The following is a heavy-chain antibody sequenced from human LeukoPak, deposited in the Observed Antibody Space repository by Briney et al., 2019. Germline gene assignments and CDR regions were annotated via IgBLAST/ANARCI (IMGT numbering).Heavy chain of an antibody. J-gene: IGHJ4*02. D-gene: IGHD3-22*01. CDR1: GFTFSNYD. CDR3: ARVQWYYYDSSGYKGVDY. V-gene: IGHV3-13*01. CDR2: IGTAGDI. Sequence: PGGSLRLSCAASGFTFSNYDMHWVRQATGKGLEWVSGIGTAGDIYYPGSVKGRFTISRENAKNSLYLQMNSLRAEDTAVYYCARVQWYYYDSSGYKGVDYWGQGTLVTVSS.